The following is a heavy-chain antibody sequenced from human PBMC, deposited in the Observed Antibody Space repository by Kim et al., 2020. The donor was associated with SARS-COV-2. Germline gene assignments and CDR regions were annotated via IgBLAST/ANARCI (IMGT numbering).Heavy chain of an antibody. J-gene: IGHJ4*02. CDR1: GFTFSSYS. CDR2: ISSSSSYI. V-gene: IGHV3-21*01. D-gene: IGHD3-22*01. CDR3: ARGSASMIDNDY. Sequence: GGSLRLSCAASGFTFSSYSMNWVRQAPGKGLEWVSSISSSSSYIYYADSVKGRFTISRDNAKNSLYLQMNSLRAEDTAVYYCARGSASMIDNDYWGQGTLVTVSS.